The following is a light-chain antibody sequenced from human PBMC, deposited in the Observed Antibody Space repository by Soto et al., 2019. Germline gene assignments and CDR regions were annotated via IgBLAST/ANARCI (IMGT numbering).Light chain of an antibody. V-gene: IGLV3-25*03. CDR2: KDS. CDR3: QSADSSGTYVV. Sequence: SYELTQPPSVSVSPGQTARITCSGDALPKQHGYWYQQKPGQAPVVVLYKDSERPSGIPERFTGSNSGTTVTLTISGVQAEDEADYFCQSADSSGTYVVFGGGTKLTVL. CDR1: ALPKQH. J-gene: IGLJ2*01.